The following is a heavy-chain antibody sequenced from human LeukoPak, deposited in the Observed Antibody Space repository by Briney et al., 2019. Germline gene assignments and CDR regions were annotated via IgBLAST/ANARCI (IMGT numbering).Heavy chain of an antibody. CDR1: GDSMTRGGYY. Sequence: SETLSLTCTVSGDSMTRGGYYWSWVRQHPGKGLEWIGFIYHSGTTFYDPSLEGRAAISVDTSQNQFSLKLTSVTAEDTAVYYCARAVDYRNYFDYWGQGTLVTVSS. V-gene: IGHV4-31*03. D-gene: IGHD4-11*01. CDR3: ARAVDYRNYFDY. CDR2: IYHSGTT. J-gene: IGHJ4*02.